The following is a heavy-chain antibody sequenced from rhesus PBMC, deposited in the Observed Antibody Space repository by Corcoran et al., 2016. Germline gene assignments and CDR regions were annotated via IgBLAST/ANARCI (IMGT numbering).Heavy chain of an antibody. CDR1: GASISGFYY. V-gene: IGHV4-73*01. CDR2: IYGYYRTI. Sequence: QVILQQWGEGLVKPSETLSLSCDIHGASISGFYYWSWSRQSPGKGLEWIGYIYGYYRTIKSNPSLTNRITISNDTSKNQFTLRLSSVTAADTAVYYCVRWADVWGRGLLVTVSS. CDR3: VRWADV. J-gene: IGHJ5-2*02.